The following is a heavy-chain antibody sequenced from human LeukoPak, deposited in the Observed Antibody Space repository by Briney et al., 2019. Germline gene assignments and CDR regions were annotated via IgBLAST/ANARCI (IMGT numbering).Heavy chain of an antibody. J-gene: IGHJ4*02. Sequence: PETLSLTCTVSGGSISSSSYYWGWIRQPPGKGLEWIGSIYYSGSTYYNPSLKSRVTISVDTSKNQFSLKLSSVTAADTAVYYCARLRAPMDIVVVPTAIGSYYFDYWGQGTLVTVSS. D-gene: IGHD2-2*03. CDR1: GGSISSSSYY. CDR2: IYYSGST. V-gene: IGHV4-39*01. CDR3: ARLRAPMDIVVVPTAIGSYYFDY.